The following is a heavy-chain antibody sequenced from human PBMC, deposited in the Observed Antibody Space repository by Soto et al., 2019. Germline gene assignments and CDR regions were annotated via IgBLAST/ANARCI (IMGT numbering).Heavy chain of an antibody. CDR1: GGSISGYY. CDR2: IYNGYT. V-gene: IGHV4-59*08. CDR3: ERISAHGDDAS. Sequence: QVQLQESGPGVVKPSETMSLTCIISGGSISGYYWTLIRQSPGKGLEYIGYIYNGYTNNNPSLNSRVTISVDKSKKQFSLKLNSVTAADTDVYYCERISAHGDDASGGQWTLVTVSS. J-gene: IGHJ1*01. D-gene: IGHD4-17*01.